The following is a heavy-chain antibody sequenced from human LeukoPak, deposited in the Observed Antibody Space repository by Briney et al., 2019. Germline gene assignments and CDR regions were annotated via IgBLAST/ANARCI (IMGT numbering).Heavy chain of an antibody. CDR2: VYYSGKT. Sequence: PSGTLSLTCAVSGGSISGHYWSWIRQPPGKGLEWIGYVYYSGKTYYSSSLRSRVTISVDTSKNHFSLKLTSVTAADTAVYYCARLLDNDSSGDPDTFDMWGQGTMVTVSS. V-gene: IGHV4-59*11. D-gene: IGHD3-22*01. CDR3: ARLLDNDSSGDPDTFDM. J-gene: IGHJ3*02. CDR1: GGSISGHY.